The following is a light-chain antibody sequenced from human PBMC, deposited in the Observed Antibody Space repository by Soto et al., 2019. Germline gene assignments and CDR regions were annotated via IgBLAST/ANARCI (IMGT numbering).Light chain of an antibody. CDR1: SSDVGGYNY. V-gene: IGLV2-14*01. Sequence: QSALTQPASVSGTPGQSITISCTGTSSDVGGYNYVSWYQQHPGKAPKLMIYDVRNRASGASNRFSGSKSGNTASLTISGLQAEDEAYYYCTSYTSSSTLYVFGTGTKLTV. CDR3: TSYTSSSTLYV. J-gene: IGLJ1*01. CDR2: DVR.